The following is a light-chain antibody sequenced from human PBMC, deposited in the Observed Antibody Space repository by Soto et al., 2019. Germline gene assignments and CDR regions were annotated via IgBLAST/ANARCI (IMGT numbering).Light chain of an antibody. J-gene: IGLJ2*01. CDR2: GNT. CDR1: SSNIGAGYD. V-gene: IGLV1-40*01. CDR3: QYYGRSLSEWV. Sequence: QSLLTQPPSLSGAPGQRFTISCTGSSSNIGAGYDVPWYQQLPGTAPKLLIYGNTNRPSGVPDRFSGSKSGTSASLASTGLQAEDEAEYDCQYYGRSLSEWVFGGGTKVTVL.